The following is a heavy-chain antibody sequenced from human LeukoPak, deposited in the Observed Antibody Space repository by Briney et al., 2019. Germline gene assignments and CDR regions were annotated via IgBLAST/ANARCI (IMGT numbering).Heavy chain of an antibody. CDR1: GFTFDDYA. Sequence: GGSLRLSCAASGFTFDDYAMHWVRHAPGKGLEWVSGISWNSGSIGYADSVKGRFTISRDNAKNSLYLQMNSLRAEDTALYYCAKDISYYYDSSGFDYWGQGTLVTVSS. CDR3: AKDISYYYDSSGFDY. V-gene: IGHV3-9*01. J-gene: IGHJ4*02. D-gene: IGHD3-22*01. CDR2: ISWNSGSI.